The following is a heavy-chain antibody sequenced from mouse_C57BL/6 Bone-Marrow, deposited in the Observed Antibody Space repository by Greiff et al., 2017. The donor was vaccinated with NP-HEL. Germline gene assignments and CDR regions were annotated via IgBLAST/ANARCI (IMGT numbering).Heavy chain of an antibody. D-gene: IGHD2-5*01. Sequence: DVQLQESGGGLVQPGESLKLSCESNEYEFPSHDMSWVRKTPEKRLELVAAINSDGGSTYYPDTMERRFIISRDNTKKTLYLQMSSLRSEDTALYYCARYSNYVYAMDYWGQGTSVTVSS. CDR2: INSDGGST. V-gene: IGHV5-2*01. CDR1: EYEFPSHD. J-gene: IGHJ4*01. CDR3: ARYSNYVYAMDY.